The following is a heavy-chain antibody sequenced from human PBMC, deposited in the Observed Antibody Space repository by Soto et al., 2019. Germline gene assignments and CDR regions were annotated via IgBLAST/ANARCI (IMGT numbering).Heavy chain of an antibody. V-gene: IGHV3-30*18. D-gene: IGHD2-15*01. CDR3: AKIIRKAWYYFDT. J-gene: IGHJ4*01. CDR2: ISYDGSNK. Sequence: GGSLRLSCAASGFTFSSYGMHWVRQAPGKGLEWVAVISYDGSNKYYADSVKGRFTISRDNSKNTLYLQMNSLRAEDTAVYYWAKIIRKAWYYFDTGAQEPLVPFSS. CDR1: GFTFSSYG.